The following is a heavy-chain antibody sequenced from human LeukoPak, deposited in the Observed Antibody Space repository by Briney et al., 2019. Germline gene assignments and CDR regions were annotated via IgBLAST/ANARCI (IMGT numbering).Heavy chain of an antibody. V-gene: IGHV3-30*18. CDR1: GFTFSSYG. J-gene: IGHJ4*02. D-gene: IGHD3-3*01. CDR3: AKERFTIFGVVKGNYFDY. Sequence: GRSLRLSCAASGFTFSSYGMHWVRQAPGKGLEWVAVISYDGSNKYYADSVKGRLTISRDNSKNTLYLQMNSLRAEDTAVYYCAKERFTIFGVVKGNYFDYWGQGTLVTVSS. CDR2: ISYDGSNK.